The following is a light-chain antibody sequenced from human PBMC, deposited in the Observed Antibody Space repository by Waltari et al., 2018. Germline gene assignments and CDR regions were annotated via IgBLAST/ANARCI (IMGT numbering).Light chain of an antibody. CDR1: DSDVGAYDF. CDR2: EVS. Sequence: QSALTQPASVSGSPGQSITISCSGTDSDVGAYDFVSWYQQHPGQAPHLIIYEVSNRPSGISNRCSASNSGNTASLTISGLQAEDEADYYCSSYTTSSAPGVFGTGTRVTVL. J-gene: IGLJ1*01. CDR3: SSYTTSSAPGV. V-gene: IGLV2-14*01.